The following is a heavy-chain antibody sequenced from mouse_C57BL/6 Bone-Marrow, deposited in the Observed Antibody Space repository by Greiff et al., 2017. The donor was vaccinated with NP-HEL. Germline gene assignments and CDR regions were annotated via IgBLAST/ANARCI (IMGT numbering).Heavy chain of an antibody. J-gene: IGHJ1*03. Sequence: EVQVVESGGGLVKPGGSLKLSCAASGFTFSSYAMSWVRQTPEKRLEWVATISDGGSYTYYPDNVKGRFTISRDNAKNNLYLQMSHLKSEDTAMYYCARDRGWLLRYWYFDVWGTGTTVTVSS. D-gene: IGHD2-3*01. CDR3: ARDRGWLLRYWYFDV. V-gene: IGHV5-4*01. CDR2: ISDGGSYT. CDR1: GFTFSSYA.